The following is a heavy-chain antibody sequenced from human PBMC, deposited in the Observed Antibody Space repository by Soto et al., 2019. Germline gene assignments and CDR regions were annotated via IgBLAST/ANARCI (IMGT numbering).Heavy chain of an antibody. CDR3: ALGYSYAPFDP. CDR1: GFTFSSYA. J-gene: IGHJ5*02. D-gene: IGHD5-18*01. V-gene: IGHV3-23*01. CDR2: ISGSGDST. Sequence: LRLSCAASGFTFSSYAMSWVRQAPGKGLEWVSGISGSGDSTYYADSVKGRFTISRDNSKNTLYLQMNSLRAEDTAVYYCALGYSYAPFDPWGQGTLVTVSS.